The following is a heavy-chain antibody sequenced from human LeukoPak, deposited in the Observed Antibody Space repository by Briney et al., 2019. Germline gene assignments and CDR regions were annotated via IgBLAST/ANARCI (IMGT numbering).Heavy chain of an antibody. CDR1: GGSISSSSYY. CDR3: ASRVYGLGSFNY. D-gene: IGHD3-10*01. V-gene: IGHV4-39*01. J-gene: IGHJ4*01. CDR2: IYNSGTT. Sequence: SETLSLTCTVSGGSISSSSYYWDWIRQPPGKGLEWIGSIYNSGTTYYNPSLKSRVTISVDTSKNQFSLKVSSVTAADTAVYYCASRVYGLGSFNYWGQGTLVTVSS.